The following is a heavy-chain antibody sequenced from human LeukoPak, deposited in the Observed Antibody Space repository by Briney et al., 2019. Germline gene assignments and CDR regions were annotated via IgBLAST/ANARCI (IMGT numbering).Heavy chain of an antibody. Sequence: ETLSLTCAVYGGSFSGYYWSWIRQPPGKGLEWIGEINHSGSTNYNPSLKSRVTISVDTSKNQFSLKLSSVTAADTAVYYCARGKAVAARYYFDYWGQGTLVTVSS. V-gene: IGHV4-34*01. D-gene: IGHD6-19*01. CDR3: ARGKAVAARYYFDY. CDR1: GGSFSGYY. J-gene: IGHJ4*02. CDR2: INHSGST.